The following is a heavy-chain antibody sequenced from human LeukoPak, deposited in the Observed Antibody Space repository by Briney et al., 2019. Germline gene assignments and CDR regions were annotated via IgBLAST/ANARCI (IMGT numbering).Heavy chain of an antibody. CDR3: AGAYCGGDCYSLDY. D-gene: IGHD2-21*02. V-gene: IGHV1-69*13. Sequence: SVKVSCKASGGTFSSYAISWVRQAPGQGLEWMGGIIPIFGKANYAQKFQGRVTITADESTSTAYMELSSLRSEDTAVYYCAGAYCGGDCYSLDYWGQGTLVTVSS. CDR2: IIPIFGKA. J-gene: IGHJ4*02. CDR1: GGTFSSYA.